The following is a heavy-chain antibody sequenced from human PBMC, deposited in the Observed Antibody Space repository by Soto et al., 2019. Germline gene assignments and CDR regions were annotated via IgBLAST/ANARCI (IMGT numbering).Heavy chain of an antibody. V-gene: IGHV3-7*04. D-gene: IGHD1-26*01. CDR3: GRDSGTFHNDY. CDR1: GFTFSSHW. J-gene: IGHJ4*02. Sequence: EVHLVESGGDLVQPGGSLRLSCVASGFTFSSHWMTWVRQAPGKGLEWVANIKEDGSDIYYADSVKGRFTISRDNAKKSLYLQMNSLRAEDTAVYYCGRDSGTFHNDYWGQGTLVTVSS. CDR2: IKEDGSDI.